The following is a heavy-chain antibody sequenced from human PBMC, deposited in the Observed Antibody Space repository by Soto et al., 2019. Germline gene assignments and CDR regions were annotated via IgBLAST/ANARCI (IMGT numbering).Heavy chain of an antibody. V-gene: IGHV3-48*01. CDR3: ARDLRCFDSRDY. D-gene: IGHD3-9*01. Sequence: GKGLEWVSYISSNSSTIYYADSVKGRFTISRDHAKNSLYLQMTSLRAEDTAVYHCARDLRCFDSRDYCGQGPLVTV. J-gene: IGHJ4*02. CDR2: ISSNSSTI.